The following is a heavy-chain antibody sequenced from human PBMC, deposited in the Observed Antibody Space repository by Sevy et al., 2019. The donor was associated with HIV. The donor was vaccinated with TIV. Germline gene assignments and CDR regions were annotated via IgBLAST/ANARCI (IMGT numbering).Heavy chain of an antibody. CDR1: GFTFSSYG. CDR2: IWYDGSNK. CDR3: AREGPRYCSGGSCFEDAFDI. D-gene: IGHD2-15*01. J-gene: IGHJ3*02. Sequence: GGSLRLSCAASGFTFSSYGMHWVRQAPGKGLEWVAVIWYDGSNKYYADSVKGRFTISRDNSKNTLYLQTNSLRAEDTAVYYCAREGPRYCSGGSCFEDAFDIWGQGTMVTVSS. V-gene: IGHV3-33*01.